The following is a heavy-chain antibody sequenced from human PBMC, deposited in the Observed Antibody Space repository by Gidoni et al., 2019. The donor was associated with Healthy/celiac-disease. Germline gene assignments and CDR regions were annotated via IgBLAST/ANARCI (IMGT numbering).Heavy chain of an antibody. CDR2: IYYSGST. CDR3: ARTTPAYYYGMDV. CDR1: GGSINSGGYY. J-gene: IGHJ6*02. V-gene: IGHV4-31*03. Sequence: QVQLQESGPGLVKPSQTLSLTCTVSGGSINSGGYYWSWIRQHPGKGLEWIGYIYYSGSTYYNPSLKSRVTISVDTSKNQFSLKLSSVTAADTAVYYCARTTPAYYYGMDVWGQGTTVTVSS. D-gene: IGHD4-17*01.